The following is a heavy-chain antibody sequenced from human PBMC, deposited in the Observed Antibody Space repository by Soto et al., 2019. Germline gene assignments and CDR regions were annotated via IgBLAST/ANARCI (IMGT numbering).Heavy chain of an antibody. V-gene: IGHV3-23*01. CDR3: AKNQHAMAHDY. J-gene: IGHJ4*02. CDR1: GFTFSNYA. Sequence: GGSLRLSXAASGFTFSNYAMSWVRQAPGKELEWVSTISSSGASTDYADSVKGRFTISRDNSQNTLNLQMNSLRAEDTAIYYCAKNQHAMAHDYWGPGTLVTVSS. CDR2: ISSSGAST. D-gene: IGHD2-8*01.